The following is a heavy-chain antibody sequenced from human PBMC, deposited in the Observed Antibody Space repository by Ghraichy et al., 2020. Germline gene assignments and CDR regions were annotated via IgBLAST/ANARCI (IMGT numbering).Heavy chain of an antibody. CDR2: VSSDGSDK. CDR1: GFTFSRYG. V-gene: IGHV3-30*03. Sequence: GGSLRLSCAVSGFTFSRYGMHWLRQAPGKGLEWVAVVSSDGSDKYYTDSVKGRFTISRDKSKNTLYLQMNSLSPEDTAVYYCARDAGQDYGDPYDAFDVWGQGTMVTISS. J-gene: IGHJ3*01. CDR3: ARDAGQDYGDPYDAFDV. D-gene: IGHD4/OR15-4a*01.